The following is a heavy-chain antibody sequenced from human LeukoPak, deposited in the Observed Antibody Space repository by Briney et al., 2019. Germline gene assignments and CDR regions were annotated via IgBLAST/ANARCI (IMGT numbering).Heavy chain of an antibody. CDR1: GFTFSSYS. D-gene: IGHD4-23*01. CDR2: ISSSSSYI. CDR3: ARGFTVVTSELDY. Sequence: GGSLRLSCGASGFTFSSYSMNWVRQAPGKGLEGVSSISSSSSYIYYADSVKGRFTISRDNAKNSLYLQMNSLRAEDTAVYYCARGFTVVTSELDYWGQGTLVTVSS. J-gene: IGHJ4*02. V-gene: IGHV3-21*01.